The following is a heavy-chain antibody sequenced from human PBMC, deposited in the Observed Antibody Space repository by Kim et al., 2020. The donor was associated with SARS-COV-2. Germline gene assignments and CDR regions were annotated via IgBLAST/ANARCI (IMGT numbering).Heavy chain of an antibody. Sequence: SETLSLTCTVSGGSISSYYWTWIRQPPGKGLQWIGNIYYTGTTDYNPSLKSRVSMSIDRSGDRFSLSLTSVTAADTALYFCGRRRSVDYAFDMWGQGSMVIVSS. CDR2: IYYTGTT. J-gene: IGHJ3*02. CDR3: GRRRSVDYAFDM. V-gene: IGHV4-59*08. D-gene: IGHD3-9*01. CDR1: GGSISSYY.